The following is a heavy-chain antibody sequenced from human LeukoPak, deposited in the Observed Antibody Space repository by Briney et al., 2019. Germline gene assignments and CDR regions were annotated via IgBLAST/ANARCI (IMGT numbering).Heavy chain of an antibody. CDR2: ISGSADST. D-gene: IGHD6-6*01. Sequence: GGSLRLSCASSVFSFSKYAMSWLRQAPGKGLDWVSGISGSADSTYYADSVKGRFTISRNSSKNTLYLQMNSLRAEDTAVYYCARVAYSFSSSNCDYWGQGTLVTVSS. CDR3: ARVAYSFSSSNCDY. CDR1: VFSFSKYA. J-gene: IGHJ4*02. V-gene: IGHV3-23*01.